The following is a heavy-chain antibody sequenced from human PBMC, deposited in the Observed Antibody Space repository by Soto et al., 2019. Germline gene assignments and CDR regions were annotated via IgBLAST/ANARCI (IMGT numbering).Heavy chain of an antibody. CDR3: ARGYCSGGSCYRDAFDI. J-gene: IGHJ3*02. CDR2: ISSNGGST. Sequence: PGGSLRLSCAASGFTFSSYAMHWVRQAPGKGLEYVSAISSNGGSTYYANSVKGRFTISRDNSKNTLYLQMGSLRAEDMAVYYCARGYCSGGSCYRDAFDIWGQGTMVTVSS. D-gene: IGHD2-15*01. V-gene: IGHV3-64*01. CDR1: GFTFSSYA.